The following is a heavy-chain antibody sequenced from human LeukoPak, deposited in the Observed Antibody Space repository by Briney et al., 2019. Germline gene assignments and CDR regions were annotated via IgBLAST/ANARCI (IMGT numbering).Heavy chain of an antibody. D-gene: IGHD3-10*01. CDR3: ARVANYYGSGSQD. V-gene: IGHV3-21*01. J-gene: IGHJ4*02. CDR2: ISSSSSYI. CDR1: GFTFSSYS. Sequence: PGGSLRLSCAASGFTFSSYSMNWVRQAPGKGLEWVSSISSSSSYIYYADSVKGRFTISRDNAKNSLYLQMNSLRAEDTAVYYCARVANYYGSGSQDWGQGTLVTVSS.